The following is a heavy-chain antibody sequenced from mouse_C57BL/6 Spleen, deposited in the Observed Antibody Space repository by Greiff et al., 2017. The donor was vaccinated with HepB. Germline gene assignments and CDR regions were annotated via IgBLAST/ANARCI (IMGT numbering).Heavy chain of an antibody. Sequence: VKLQESGAELVKPGASVKLSCKASGYTFTEYTIHWVKQRSGQGLEWIGWFYPGSGSIKYNEKFKDKATLTADKSSSTVYMELSRLTSEDSAVYFCARQYYYGSRFDYWGQGTTLTVSS. CDR1: GYTFTEYT. D-gene: IGHD1-1*01. CDR3: ARQYYYGSRFDY. CDR2: FYPGSGSI. V-gene: IGHV1-62-2*01. J-gene: IGHJ2*01.